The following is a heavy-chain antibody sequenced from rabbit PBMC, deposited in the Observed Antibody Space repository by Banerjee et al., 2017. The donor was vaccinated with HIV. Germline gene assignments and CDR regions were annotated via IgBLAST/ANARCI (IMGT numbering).Heavy chain of an antibody. Sequence: QQLVESGGGLVKPGASLTLTCTASGFSFSSGYDMCWVRQAPGKGLEWIACINTISGDTVYATWAKGRFTISKASWTTVALQMTSLTAADTATYFCARGWITMTMNLWGQGTLVTVS. CDR1: GFSFSSGYD. CDR3: ARGWITMTMNL. CDR2: INTISGDT. J-gene: IGHJ4*01. D-gene: IGHD2-1*01. V-gene: IGHV1S40*01.